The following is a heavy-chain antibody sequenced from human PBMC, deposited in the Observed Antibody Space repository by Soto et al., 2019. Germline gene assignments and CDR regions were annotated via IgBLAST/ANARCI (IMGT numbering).Heavy chain of an antibody. J-gene: IGHJ4*02. CDR3: VRRVSGGYDY. Sequence: EVQLAESGGGMVQPGGSLRLSCVASGFTFSSYDMHWVRQAPGKGLEYVSSISSNGGTTYYGNSVKGRFTISRDNSKNSLYHQMGGVRAEGMAVYYCVRRVSGGYDYWGQGNLVSVSS. CDR1: GFTFSSYD. CDR2: ISSNGGTT. D-gene: IGHD1-26*01. V-gene: IGHV3-64*01.